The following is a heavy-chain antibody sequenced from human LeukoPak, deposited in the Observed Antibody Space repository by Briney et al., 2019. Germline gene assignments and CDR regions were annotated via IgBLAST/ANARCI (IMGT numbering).Heavy chain of an antibody. Sequence: LGASVKVSCKTSGYTFTAYYIHWVRQAPGQGLEWMGWINPNSGGTNYAQKFQGRVTMTRDTSISTAYMELSRLRSDDTAVYYCARDAYCSGGSCGFGAFDIWGQGTMVTVSS. CDR3: ARDAYCSGGSCGFGAFDI. D-gene: IGHD2-15*01. V-gene: IGHV1-2*03. CDR2: INPNSGGT. CDR1: GYTFTAYY. J-gene: IGHJ3*02.